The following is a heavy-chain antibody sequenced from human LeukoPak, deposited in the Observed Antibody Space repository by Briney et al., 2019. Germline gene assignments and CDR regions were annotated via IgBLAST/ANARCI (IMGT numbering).Heavy chain of an antibody. Sequence: ASVKVSCKVSGYTLTELSMHWVRQAPGKGLEWMGGFDPEDGETIYAQKFQGRVTMTEDTSTDTAYMELSSLRSEDTAVYYCARNLWFGESSDAFDMWGQGTMVTVSS. D-gene: IGHD3-10*01. CDR3: ARNLWFGESSDAFDM. V-gene: IGHV1-24*01. CDR2: FDPEDGET. CDR1: GYTLTELS. J-gene: IGHJ3*02.